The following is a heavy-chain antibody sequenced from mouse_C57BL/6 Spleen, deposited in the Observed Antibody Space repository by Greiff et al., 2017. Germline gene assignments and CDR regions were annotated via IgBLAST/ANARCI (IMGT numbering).Heavy chain of an antibody. CDR3: ARDWGDDGAD. Sequence: EVKLQESGPGLVKPSQSLSLTCSVTGYSITSGYYWNWIRQFPGNKLEWMGYISYDGSNNYNPSLKNRISITRDTSKNQFFLKLNSVTTEDTATYYCARDWGDDGADWGQGTLVTVSA. D-gene: IGHD2-2*01. CDR1: GYSITSGYY. J-gene: IGHJ3*01. CDR2: ISYDGSN. V-gene: IGHV3-6*01.